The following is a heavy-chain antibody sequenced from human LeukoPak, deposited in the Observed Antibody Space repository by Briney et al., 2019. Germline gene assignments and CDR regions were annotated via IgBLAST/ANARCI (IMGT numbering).Heavy chain of an antibody. CDR1: GFTFSSCT. V-gene: IGHV3-23*01. CDR2: ISGGGGTT. D-gene: IGHD6-6*01. Sequence: GGSLRLSCAASGFTFSSCTMGWGRQAPGRGLEWVSTISGGGGTTYYVDSVKGRFTISRDNSKNTLYLQMSSLRVEDTAVYYCAKGGIAARLTDYWGQGTLVTVSS. CDR3: AKGGIAARLTDY. J-gene: IGHJ4*02.